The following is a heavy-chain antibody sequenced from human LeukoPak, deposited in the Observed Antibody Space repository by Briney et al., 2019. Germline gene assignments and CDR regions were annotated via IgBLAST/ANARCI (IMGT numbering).Heavy chain of an antibody. CDR3: AREGTDQYYYYYMDV. CDR2: IYYSGST. CDR1: GGSIRSYY. D-gene: IGHD3-10*01. J-gene: IGHJ6*03. V-gene: IGHV4-59*01. Sequence: SETLSLTCTVSGGSIRSYYWSWIRQPPGKGLEWIGYIYYSGSTNYNPSLKSRVTIPVDTSKNQLSLKLSSVTAADTAVYYCAREGTDQYYYYYMDVWGKGTTVTVSS.